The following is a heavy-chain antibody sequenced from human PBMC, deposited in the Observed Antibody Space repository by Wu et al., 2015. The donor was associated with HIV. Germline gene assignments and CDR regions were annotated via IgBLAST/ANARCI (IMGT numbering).Heavy chain of an antibody. J-gene: IGHJ3*01. V-gene: IGHV1-69*05. CDR3: ARRLVLAGSASDL. D-gene: IGHD3-9*01. CDR2: ISPISETP. CDR1: GGTFTSYA. Sequence: QVHLVQSGAEVKKSGSSVKVSCKASGGTFTSYAFSWVRQAPGQGFEWMGGISPISETPNYAQKFQGRVTITRDESTSTAYMELKSPTSEDTATYYCARRLVLAGSASDLWGQGTMVTVSS.